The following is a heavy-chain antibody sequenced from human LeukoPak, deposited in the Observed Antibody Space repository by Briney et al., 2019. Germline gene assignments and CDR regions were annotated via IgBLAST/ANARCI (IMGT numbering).Heavy chain of an antibody. CDR3: ARGAPIVGATDFDY. CDR1: VYTFTSYD. D-gene: IGHD1-26*01. J-gene: IGHJ4*02. V-gene: IGHV1-8*01. CDR2: MNPNSGNT. Sequence: ASVNVSCKASVYTFTSYDINWVRQATGQGLEWMEWMNPNSGNTGYAQKFQGRVTMTRNTSISTAYMELSSLRSEDTAVYYCARGAPIVGATDFDYWGQGTLVTVSS.